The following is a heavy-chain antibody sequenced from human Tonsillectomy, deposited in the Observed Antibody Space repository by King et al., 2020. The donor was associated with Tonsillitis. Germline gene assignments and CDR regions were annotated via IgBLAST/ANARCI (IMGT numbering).Heavy chain of an antibody. J-gene: IGHJ5*02. D-gene: IGHD3-3*01. CDR2: IYTSGST. Sequence: VQLQESGPGLVKPSQTLSLTCIVSGGSISSGSHYWSWIRQPAGKGLEWIGRIYTSGSTNYNPSLKSRVTMSVDTSKNQFSLKLSSVTAADTAVYYCARDDFWRGYGLWDIETWFDPWGQGTLVTVSS. V-gene: IGHV4-61*02. CDR3: ARDDFWRGYGLWDIETWFDP. CDR1: GGSISSGSHY.